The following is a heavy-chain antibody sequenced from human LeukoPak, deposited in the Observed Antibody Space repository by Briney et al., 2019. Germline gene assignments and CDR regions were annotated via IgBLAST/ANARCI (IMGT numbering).Heavy chain of an antibody. D-gene: IGHD2-15*01. CDR1: GGSLISHY. V-gene: IGHV4-59*11. J-gene: IGHJ6*02. Sequence: PSETLSLTCTVSGGSLISHYWSWIRQTPGKGLEWIGYIYDFGSTDYNPSLKSRITISVDTSKNQFSLKLSSVTAADTAVYYCAQGRISRYYYYGMDVWGQGTTVTVS. CDR3: AQGRISRYYYYGMDV. CDR2: IYDFGST.